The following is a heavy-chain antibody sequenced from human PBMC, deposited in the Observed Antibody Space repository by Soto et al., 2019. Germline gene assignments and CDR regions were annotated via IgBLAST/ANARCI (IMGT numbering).Heavy chain of an antibody. CDR3: ARDLGYSFTGYYYGMDV. CDR2: IIPIFGTA. Sequence: VASVKVSCKASGGTFSSYAISWVRQAPGQGLEWMGGIIPIFGTANYAQKSQGRVTITADKSTSTAYMELSSLRSEDTAVYYCARDLGYSFTGYYYGMDVWGQGTTVTVS. CDR1: GGTFSSYA. D-gene: IGHD5-18*01. V-gene: IGHV1-69*06. J-gene: IGHJ6*02.